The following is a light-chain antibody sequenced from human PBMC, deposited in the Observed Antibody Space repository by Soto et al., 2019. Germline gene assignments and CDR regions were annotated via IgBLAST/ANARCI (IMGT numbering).Light chain of an antibody. Sequence: EIVMTQSPATLSVSPGERATLSCRASQSVSSNLAWYHQKPGQAPRLLIYGASTRATGIPARFSGSGSGTEFTLTISSLQSEDFAVYYCQQYNNWPQTFGQGTKVESK. CDR2: GAS. CDR3: QQYNNWPQT. V-gene: IGKV3-15*01. CDR1: QSVSSN. J-gene: IGKJ1*01.